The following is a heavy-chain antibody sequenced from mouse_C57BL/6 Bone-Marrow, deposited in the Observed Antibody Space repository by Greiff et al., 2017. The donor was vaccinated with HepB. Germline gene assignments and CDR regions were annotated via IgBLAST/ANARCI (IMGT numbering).Heavy chain of an antibody. Sequence: QVQLQQPGAELVKPGASVKLSCKASGYTFTSYWMHWVKQRPGQGLEWIGMIHPNSGSTNYNEKFKSKATLTVDKSSSTAYMQLSSLTSEDSAVYYCARGEDWDDWYFDVWGTGTTVTVSS. CDR1: GYTFTSYW. CDR2: IHPNSGST. J-gene: IGHJ1*03. V-gene: IGHV1-64*01. D-gene: IGHD4-1*01. CDR3: ARGEDWDDWYFDV.